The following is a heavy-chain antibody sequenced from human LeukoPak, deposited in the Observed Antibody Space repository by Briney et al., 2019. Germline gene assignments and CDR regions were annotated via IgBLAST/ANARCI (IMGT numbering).Heavy chain of an antibody. CDR1: GFTFSTYW. Sequence: GGSLRLSCAASGFTFSTYWMSWVRQAPGKGLQWVANIKEDGSEKYYGDSVKGRFTISRDNAKNSLYLEMNSLRVEDTAVYYCARDSSGYQWGQGTLVTVSS. CDR3: ARDSSGYQ. CDR2: IKEDGSEK. V-gene: IGHV3-7*01. D-gene: IGHD3-22*01. J-gene: IGHJ4*02.